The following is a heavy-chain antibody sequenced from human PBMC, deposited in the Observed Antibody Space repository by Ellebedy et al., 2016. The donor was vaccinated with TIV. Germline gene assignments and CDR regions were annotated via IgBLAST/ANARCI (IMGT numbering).Heavy chain of an antibody. Sequence: ASVKVSXKASGYTFTSYYMHWVRQAPGQGPEWMGIINPSGGRTSYAQKFQGRVTMTRDTSTSTVYMELSSLRSEDTAVYYCAIRYSSGWSLDYWGQGTLVTVSS. D-gene: IGHD6-19*01. CDR2: INPSGGRT. V-gene: IGHV1-46*01. J-gene: IGHJ4*02. CDR3: AIRYSSGWSLDY. CDR1: GYTFTSYY.